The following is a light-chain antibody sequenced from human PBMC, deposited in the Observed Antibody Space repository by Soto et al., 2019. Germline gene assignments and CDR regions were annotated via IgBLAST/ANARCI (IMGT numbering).Light chain of an antibody. CDR2: DVS. Sequence: QSALTQPASVSGSPGQSITISCTGTSSDVGGYNYVSWYQQHPGKAPKLMIYDVSNRPSGISNRFSGSKAGNTASLNISGLQAEDEADYYCSSYTRSSTYVFGTWTKVTVL. CDR3: SSYTRSSTYV. CDR1: SSDVGGYNY. V-gene: IGLV2-14*01. J-gene: IGLJ1*01.